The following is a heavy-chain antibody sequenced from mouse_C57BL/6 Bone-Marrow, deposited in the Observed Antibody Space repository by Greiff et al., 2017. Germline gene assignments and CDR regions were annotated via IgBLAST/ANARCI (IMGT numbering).Heavy chain of an antibody. Sequence: QVQLQQPGAELVKPGASVKLSCKASGYTFTSYWMHWVKQRPGQGLEWIGMIHPNSGSTNYNEKFKSKATLTVDKSSSTAYMQLSSLTSEDSAVYYCARKGHITTVVDYWGQGTTLTVSS. CDR1: GYTFTSYW. V-gene: IGHV1-64*01. CDR3: ARKGHITTVVDY. D-gene: IGHD1-1*01. J-gene: IGHJ2*01. CDR2: IHPNSGST.